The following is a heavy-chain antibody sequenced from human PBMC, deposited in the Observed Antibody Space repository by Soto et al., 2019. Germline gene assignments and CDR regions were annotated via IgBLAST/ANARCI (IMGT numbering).Heavy chain of an antibody. CDR3: ARDRGWSRSHYFDS. CDR1: GFTFSNHG. CDR2: ISYDGRNK. Sequence: QVQSVEFGGGVVQPGTSLRLSCAVSGFTFSNHGMHWVRQAPGKGLEWVAFISYDGRNKDYVDSLKGRFTISRDNFKDTLFLQMNTLRGDDTAVYYCARDRGWSRSHYFDSWGQGTLVTVSS. J-gene: IGHJ4*02. D-gene: IGHD2-15*01. V-gene: IGHV3-33*01.